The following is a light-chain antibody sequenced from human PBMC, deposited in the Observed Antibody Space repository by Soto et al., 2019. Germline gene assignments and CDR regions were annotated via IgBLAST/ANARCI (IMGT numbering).Light chain of an antibody. V-gene: IGKV1-13*02. CDR3: QQYITYST. J-gene: IGKJ5*01. CDR2: DAS. Sequence: AIQLTQSPSSLSASVGDRVTITCRASQGISSYLGWYQQKPGKAPKALIYDASTLASGVPSRFNGSGSGTEFTLTISSLQPDDFATYYCQQYITYSTFGQGTRLEIK. CDR1: QGISSY.